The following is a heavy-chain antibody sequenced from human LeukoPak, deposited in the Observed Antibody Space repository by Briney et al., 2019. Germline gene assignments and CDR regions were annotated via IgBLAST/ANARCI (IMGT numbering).Heavy chain of an antibody. J-gene: IGHJ4*02. D-gene: IGHD3-16*01. CDR1: GFTFSDYA. CDR2: IKQDGSEK. V-gene: IGHV3-7*01. CDR3: ARRLGDY. Sequence: PGGSLRLSCAASGFTFSDYAMSWVRQAPGKGLEWVANIKQDGSEKYYVDSVKGRFTISRDNAKNSLYLQMNSLRAEDTAVYYCARRLGDYWGQGTLVTVSS.